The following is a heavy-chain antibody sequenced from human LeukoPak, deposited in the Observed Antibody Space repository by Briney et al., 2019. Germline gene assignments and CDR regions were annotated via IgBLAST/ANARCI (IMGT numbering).Heavy chain of an antibody. D-gene: IGHD5-12*01. V-gene: IGHV4-59*01. CDR2: IYYSGST. CDR3: ARVKWPPDAFDI. J-gene: IGHJ3*02. Sequence: SETLSLTCTVSGGSISSYYWSWIRQPPGKGLEWIGYIYYSGSTNYNPSLKSRVTISVDTSKNQFSLKLSSVTAADTAVYYCARVKWPPDAFDIWGQGTMVTVSS. CDR1: GGSISSYY.